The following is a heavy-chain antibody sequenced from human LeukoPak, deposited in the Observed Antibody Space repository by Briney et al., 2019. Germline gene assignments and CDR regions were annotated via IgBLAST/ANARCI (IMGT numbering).Heavy chain of an antibody. CDR1: GFTFSSYG. CDR3: AKDRRDTAMALDY. J-gene: IGHJ4*02. D-gene: IGHD5-18*01. CDR2: IRYDGSNK. Sequence: GGSLRLSCAASGFTFSSYGMHWVRQAPGKGLEWVAFIRYDGSNKYYADSVKGRFTISRDNSKNTLYLQMNSLRAEDTAVYYCAKDRRDTAMALDYWGQGTLVTVSS. V-gene: IGHV3-30*02.